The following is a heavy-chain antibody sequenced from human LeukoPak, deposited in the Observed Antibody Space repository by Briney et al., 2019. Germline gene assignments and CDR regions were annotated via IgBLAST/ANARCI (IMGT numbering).Heavy chain of an antibody. Sequence: GESLKISCQASGYTFTRNWISWVRQIPGKGLEWMGTIDPTDSYVNYCPSFAGHVTISTDRSINTVYLHWGSLRASDTAMYYCARHVPGYYGSGTNDFWGQGTLVTVAS. CDR2: IDPTDSYV. CDR1: GYTFTRNW. CDR3: ARHVPGYYGSGTNDF. J-gene: IGHJ4*02. D-gene: IGHD3-10*01. V-gene: IGHV5-10-1*01.